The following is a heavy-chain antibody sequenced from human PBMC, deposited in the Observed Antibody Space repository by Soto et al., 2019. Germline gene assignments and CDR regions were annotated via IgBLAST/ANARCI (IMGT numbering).Heavy chain of an antibody. CDR2: ISAYNGNT. CDR1: GYTFTSYS. Sequence: QVQLVQSGAEVKKPGASVKVSCKASGYTFTSYSISWVRQAPGQGLEWMGWISAYNGNTNYAQKLQGRVTMTTDTSTRTAYMELRCLRSDDTAVYYCAMDSGYGIFDYWGQGTLVTVSS. J-gene: IGHJ4*02. V-gene: IGHV1-18*01. D-gene: IGHD5-12*01. CDR3: AMDSGYGIFDY.